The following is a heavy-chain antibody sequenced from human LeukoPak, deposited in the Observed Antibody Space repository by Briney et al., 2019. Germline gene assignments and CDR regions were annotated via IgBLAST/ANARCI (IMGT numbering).Heavy chain of an antibody. D-gene: IGHD4-17*01. CDR1: GFTFSSYE. J-gene: IGHJ4*02. Sequence: GGSLRLSCAASGFTFSSYEMNWVRQAPGKGLEWVSYISSSGSAIYYADSVKGRFTISRDNAKNSLYLQMNSLRAEDTAVYYCARGGYGDYGEDFDYWGQGTLVTVSS. CDR2: ISSSGSAI. V-gene: IGHV3-48*03. CDR3: ARGGYGDYGEDFDY.